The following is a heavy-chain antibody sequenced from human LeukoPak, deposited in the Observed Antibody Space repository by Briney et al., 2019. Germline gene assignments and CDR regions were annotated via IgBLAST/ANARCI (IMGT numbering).Heavy chain of an antibody. D-gene: IGHD6-6*01. J-gene: IGHJ4*02. CDR2: INPNSGGT. CDR3: AREEAARPFDY. V-gene: IGHV1-2*02. CDR1: GYTFTGYY. Sequence: ASVKVSCKASGYTFTGYYMHWVRQAPGQGLEWMGWINPNSGGTNYAQEFQGRVTMTRDTSITTAYMELSSLRSEDTAVYYCAREEAARPFDYWGQGTLVTVSS.